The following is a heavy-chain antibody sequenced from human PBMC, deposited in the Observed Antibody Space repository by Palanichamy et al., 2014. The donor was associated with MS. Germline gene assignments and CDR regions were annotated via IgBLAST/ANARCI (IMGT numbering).Heavy chain of an antibody. J-gene: IGHJ3*02. V-gene: IGHV3-7*01. Sequence: GGSLRLSCVGSGFTFSNYWMTWVRQAPGKGLEWAANIKQDGSEKYFVDSVKGRFTISRDNAKNSLFLQMNSLRAEDTAVYYCARDASGSRDIRGQGTMVTVSS. D-gene: IGHD3-10*01. CDR3: ARDASGSRDI. CDR1: GFTFSNYW. CDR2: IKQDGSEK.